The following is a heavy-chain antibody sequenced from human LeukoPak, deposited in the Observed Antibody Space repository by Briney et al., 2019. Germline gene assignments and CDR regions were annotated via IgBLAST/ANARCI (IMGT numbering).Heavy chain of an antibody. D-gene: IGHD3-22*01. Sequence: SETLSLTCTVSGGSVSRSPYYWGWIRQPPGKGLEWIGNIYYSGSTYYNPSLKSRVTISVDTSKNQFSLKLSSVTAADTAVYYCAGENFVQENYYDSSGYSPLGYYMDVWGKGTTVTISS. V-gene: IGHV4-39*07. J-gene: IGHJ6*03. CDR1: GGSVSRSPYY. CDR3: AGENFVQENYYDSSGYSPLGYYMDV. CDR2: IYYSGST.